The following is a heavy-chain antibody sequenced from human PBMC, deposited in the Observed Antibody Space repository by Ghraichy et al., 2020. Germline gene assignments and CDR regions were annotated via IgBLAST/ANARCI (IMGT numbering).Heavy chain of an antibody. Sequence: ASVKVPCKTSGYTFIDYYIHWVRQAPGQGLEWMGWINPNSGGTNFAQKLQGRVTMTRDTSISTAYMELSSLRSDDTAIYYCARDFTKLRYCSGGNCYPGYWGQGTLVTVSS. CDR3: ARDFTKLRYCSGGNCYPGY. CDR2: INPNSGGT. J-gene: IGHJ4*02. CDR1: GYTFIDYY. D-gene: IGHD2-15*01. V-gene: IGHV1-2*02.